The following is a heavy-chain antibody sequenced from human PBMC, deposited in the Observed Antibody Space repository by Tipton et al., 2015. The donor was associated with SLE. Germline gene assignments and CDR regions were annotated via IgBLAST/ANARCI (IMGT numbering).Heavy chain of an antibody. D-gene: IGHD3-22*01. CDR2: ISRSSSYI. J-gene: IGHJ4*02. V-gene: IGHV3-21*03. CDR1: GFTFSSYT. Sequence: SLRLSCAASGFTFSSYTMNWVRQAPGKGLEWVSSISRSSSYIYYADSVKGRFTISRDSAKNSLYLQMNSLRAEDTAVYYCAREGNYYDSSGLFDYWGQGTLVTVSS. CDR3: AREGNYYDSSGLFDY.